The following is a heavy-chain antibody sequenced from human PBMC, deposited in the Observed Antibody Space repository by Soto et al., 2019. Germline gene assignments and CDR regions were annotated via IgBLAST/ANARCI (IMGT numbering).Heavy chain of an antibody. Sequence: GGSLRLSCAASGSTFSSYDMHWVRQATGKGLEWVSAIGTAGDTYYPGSVKGRFTISRENAKNSLYLQMNSLRAGDTAVYYCARVYCSGGSCHFDYWGQGTLVTVSS. J-gene: IGHJ4*02. CDR2: IGTAGDT. D-gene: IGHD2-15*01. CDR1: GSTFSSYD. CDR3: ARVYCSGGSCHFDY. V-gene: IGHV3-13*01.